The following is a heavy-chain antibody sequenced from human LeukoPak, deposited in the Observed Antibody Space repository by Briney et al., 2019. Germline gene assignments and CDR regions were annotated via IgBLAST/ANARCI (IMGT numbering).Heavy chain of an antibody. D-gene: IGHD6-13*01. CDR2: IDQGGSVR. Sequence: PGGSLRLSCAASGFSFSTYWMSWVRQTPEKGLEFVANIDQGGSVRNYMDSLKGRCTISRDNAKKSLYLEINSLRADDTAVCYCARDPESSSFDLWGRGALVTVSS. CDR3: ARDPESSSFDL. CDR1: GFSFSTYW. V-gene: IGHV3-7*01. J-gene: IGHJ4*02.